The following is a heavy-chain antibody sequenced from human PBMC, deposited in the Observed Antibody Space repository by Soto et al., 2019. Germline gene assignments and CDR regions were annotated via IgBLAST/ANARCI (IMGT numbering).Heavy chain of an antibody. CDR2: ITDTGGDT. CDR3: ARGSTDSYPGSRIFDF. Sequence: XVSLRLSCVASGIPFGSRAMSWVRQAPGEGLEWVSTITDTGGDTKYADSVRGRFTMSRDNSKKTLYLQMNSLRVEDSALYYCARGSTDSYPGSRIFDFWGRGTLVTVSS. D-gene: IGHD3-10*01. CDR1: GIPFGSRA. J-gene: IGHJ4*02. V-gene: IGHV3-23*01.